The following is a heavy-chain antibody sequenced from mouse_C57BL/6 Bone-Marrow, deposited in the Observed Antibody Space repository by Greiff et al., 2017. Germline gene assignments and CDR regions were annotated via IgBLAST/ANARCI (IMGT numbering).Heavy chain of an antibody. V-gene: IGHV1-81*01. CDR1: GYTFTSYG. D-gene: IGHD1-1*01. CDR2: IYPRSGNT. CDR3: ALRVYYAMDY. Sequence: QVQLQQSGAELARPGASVKLSCKASGYTFTSYGISWVKQRTGQGLEWIGEIYPRSGNTYYNEKFKGKATLTADKSSSTAYMELRSLTSEDSAVYFCALRVYYAMDYWGQGTSVTVSS. J-gene: IGHJ4*01.